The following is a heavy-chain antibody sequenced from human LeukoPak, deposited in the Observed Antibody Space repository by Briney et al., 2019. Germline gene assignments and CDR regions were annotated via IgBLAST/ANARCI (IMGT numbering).Heavy chain of an antibody. V-gene: IGHV1-18*01. CDR2: ISAYNGNT. D-gene: IGHD4-23*01. J-gene: IGHJ4*02. Sequence: GASVKVSCKASGYTFTSYGISWVRQAPGQGLEWMGWISAYNGNTNYAQKFQGRVTMTRNTSISTAYMELSSLRSEDTAVYYCATPKMTTEVSFDYWGQGTLVTVSS. CDR1: GYTFTSYG. CDR3: ATPKMTTEVSFDY.